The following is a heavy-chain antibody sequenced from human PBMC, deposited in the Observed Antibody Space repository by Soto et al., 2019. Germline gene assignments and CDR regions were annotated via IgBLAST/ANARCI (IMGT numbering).Heavy chain of an antibody. Sequence: SETLSLTCPVSGGSISSYYWSWIRQPPGKGLEWIGYIYYSGSTNYNPSLKSRVTISVDTSKNQFSLKLSSVTAADTAVYYCARDSYYHSSSGYYAFDYWGQGTLVTVSS. CDR2: IYYSGST. V-gene: IGHV4-59*12. D-gene: IGHD3-22*01. CDR1: GGSISSYY. CDR3: ARDSYYHSSSGYYAFDY. J-gene: IGHJ4*02.